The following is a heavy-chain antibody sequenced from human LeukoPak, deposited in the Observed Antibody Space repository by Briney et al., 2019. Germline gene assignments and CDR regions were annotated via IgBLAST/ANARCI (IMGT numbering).Heavy chain of an antibody. CDR3: ARHEELLRNFDY. V-gene: IGHV4-39*01. CDR1: GVSISTPGYY. CDR2: IYYSGST. D-gene: IGHD1-26*01. Sequence: SETLSLTCTVSGVSISTPGYYWGWIRQPPGKGLEWIGSIYYSGSTYYNPSLKSRVTISVDTSKNQFSLKLSSVTAADTAVYYCARHEELLRNFDYWGQGTLVTVSS. J-gene: IGHJ4*02.